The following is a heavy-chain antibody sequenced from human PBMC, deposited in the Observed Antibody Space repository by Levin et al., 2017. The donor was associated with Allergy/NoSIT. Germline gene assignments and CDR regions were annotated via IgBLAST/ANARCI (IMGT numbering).Heavy chain of an antibody. J-gene: IGHJ4*02. V-gene: IGHV3-53*01. CDR1: GFTISSNY. CDR3: ARGRGTAMVNY. CDR2: IYSGGST. Sequence: AGGSLRLSCAASGFTISSNYMSWVRQAPGKGLEWVSVIYSGGSTYYADSVKGRFTISRDNSKNTLYLQMNSLRAEDTAVYYCARGRGTAMVNYWGQGTLVTVSS. D-gene: IGHD5-18*01.